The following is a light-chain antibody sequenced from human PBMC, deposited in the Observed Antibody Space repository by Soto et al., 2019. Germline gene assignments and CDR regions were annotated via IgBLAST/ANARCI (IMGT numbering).Light chain of an antibody. V-gene: IGKV1D-12*01. CDR3: QPGNSFPFT. CDR2: AAS. Sequence: SQMTQSPSSVSAAVGDRVSITCRASQCISNWLAWYQQKPGRATKLLIYAASSLQSGVSSRFSGSGSGPDFNLTISSLQPEDFATYYCQPGNSFPFTVGPGTKGAIK. CDR1: QCISNW. J-gene: IGKJ3*01.